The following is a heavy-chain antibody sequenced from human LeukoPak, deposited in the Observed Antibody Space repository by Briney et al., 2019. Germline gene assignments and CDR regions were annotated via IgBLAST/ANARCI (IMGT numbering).Heavy chain of an antibody. Sequence: KPSETLSLTCTVSGGSISSYYWSWIRQPPGKGLEWIGVIYGSGGTNYNPSLKSRVTMSADTSKNQVSPKLSSVTAADTAVYYCAREDRRNWKHYFDNWGQGTLVTVSS. J-gene: IGHJ4*02. D-gene: IGHD1-1*01. V-gene: IGHV4-59*01. CDR2: IYGSGGT. CDR1: GGSISSYY. CDR3: AREDRRNWKHYFDN.